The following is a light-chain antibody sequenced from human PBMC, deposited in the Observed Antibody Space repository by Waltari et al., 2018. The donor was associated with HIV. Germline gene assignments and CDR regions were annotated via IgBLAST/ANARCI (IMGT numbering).Light chain of an antibody. J-gene: IGLJ1*01. V-gene: IGLV1-40*01. CDR2: GNT. Sequence: QSVLTQPPSVSVAPGQRVTISCTGSSSHLGAGYTVQWFQQLPGPAPELLIYGNTNRPAGVPDRCSGSESCTSASLAITGLQAEDEADYYCQSYDSGLGAYVFGTGTKVTVL. CDR1: SSHLGAGYT. CDR3: QSYDSGLGAYV.